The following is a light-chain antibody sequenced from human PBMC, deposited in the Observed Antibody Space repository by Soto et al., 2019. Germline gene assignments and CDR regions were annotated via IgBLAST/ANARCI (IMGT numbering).Light chain of an antibody. J-gene: IGKJ4*01. V-gene: IGKV3-15*01. CDR2: GAS. CDR1: QSVSSN. CDR3: QQYNNWPPLT. Sequence: EIVMTQSPATLSXXPXXXXTXXXRASQSVSSNLAWYQQKPGQAPRLLIYGASSRATGIPVRFSGSGSGTEFTLTISSLQSEDFAVYYCQQYNNWPPLTFGGGTKVDIK.